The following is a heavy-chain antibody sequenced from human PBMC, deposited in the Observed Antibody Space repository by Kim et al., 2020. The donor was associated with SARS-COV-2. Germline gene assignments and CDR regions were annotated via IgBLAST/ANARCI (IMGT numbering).Heavy chain of an antibody. CDR3: ASLDSAQVPGVF. J-gene: IGHJ4*02. D-gene: IGHD3-10*01. Sequence: YHADSVKGRFTMSRDNAKNSLYLEMNSLRAEDTAIYYGASLDSAQVPGVFWGQGTLVTVSS. V-gene: IGHV3-7*03.